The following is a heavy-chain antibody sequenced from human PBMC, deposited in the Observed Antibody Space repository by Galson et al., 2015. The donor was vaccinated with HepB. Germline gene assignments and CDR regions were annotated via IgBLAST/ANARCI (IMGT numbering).Heavy chain of an antibody. CDR1: GGSISSGNYY. D-gene: IGHD4-17*01. CDR2: IFYGGRT. V-gene: IGHV4-39*01. Sequence: ETLSLTCTVSGGSISSGNYYWGWIRQPPGKGLEWIGSIFYGGRTNYNPSLNSRVTISVDTSKNQFSLELSSVTAADTAVYYCANTNDYGDYRRPEYWGQGTLVTVSS. J-gene: IGHJ4*02. CDR3: ANTNDYGDYRRPEY.